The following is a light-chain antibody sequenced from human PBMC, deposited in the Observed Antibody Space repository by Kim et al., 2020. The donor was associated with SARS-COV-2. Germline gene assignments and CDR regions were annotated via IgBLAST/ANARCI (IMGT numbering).Light chain of an antibody. V-gene: IGLV2-14*03. CDR1: SSDVGGYNY. Sequence: GHANSIPCAVTSSDVGGYNYVSWYQQHPGNAPQLMSYHFSQRPSGVSNRFSGSKSANTASLTISGLQAEDEADYYCSSYTSSSTWVFGGGTQLTVL. J-gene: IGLJ3*02. CDR2: HFS. CDR3: SSYTSSSTWV.